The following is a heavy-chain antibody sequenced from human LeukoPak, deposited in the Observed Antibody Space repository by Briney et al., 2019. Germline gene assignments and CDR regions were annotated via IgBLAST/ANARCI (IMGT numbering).Heavy chain of an antibody. CDR3: ARSYSSGWYGRDAFDI. CDR2: MNPNSGNT. Sequence: ASVKVSCKASGYTFTSYDINWVRQATGQGLEWMGWMNPNSGNTGYAQKFQGRVTMTRNTSISTAYMELSSLRSEDTAVYYCARSYSSGWYGRDAFDIWGQGTMVTVSS. V-gene: IGHV1-8*01. J-gene: IGHJ3*02. D-gene: IGHD6-19*01. CDR1: GYTFTSYD.